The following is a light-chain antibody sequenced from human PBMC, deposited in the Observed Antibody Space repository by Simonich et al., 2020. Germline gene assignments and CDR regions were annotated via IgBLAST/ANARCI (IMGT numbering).Light chain of an antibody. J-gene: IGKJ3*01. Sequence: DIVMTQSPDSLAVSLGERATINCKSSQSVLYSSNNKNYLSWHQQKPGQPPKLLIYGASTRESGVPDRFSGSGSGTDFTLTISSLQAEDLAVYYCQQYYSTPFTFGPGTKVDIK. CDR1: QSVLYSSNNKNY. CDR3: QQYYSTPFT. V-gene: IGKV4-1*01. CDR2: GAS.